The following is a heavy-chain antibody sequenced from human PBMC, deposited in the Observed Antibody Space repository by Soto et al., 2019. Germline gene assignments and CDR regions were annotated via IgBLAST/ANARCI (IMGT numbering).Heavy chain of an antibody. Sequence: QVQLVQSGAEVKKPGSSVKVSCKASGGTFSSYAISWVRQAPGQGLEWMGGIIPIFGTANYAQKFQGRVTITADESTSPAYMELSSLRSGDTAVHYGASPKFRFWQQLDPWGQGTLVTVSS. CDR3: ASPKFRFWQQLDP. CDR2: IIPIFGTA. V-gene: IGHV1-69*01. CDR1: GGTFSSYA. J-gene: IGHJ5*02. D-gene: IGHD3-3*01.